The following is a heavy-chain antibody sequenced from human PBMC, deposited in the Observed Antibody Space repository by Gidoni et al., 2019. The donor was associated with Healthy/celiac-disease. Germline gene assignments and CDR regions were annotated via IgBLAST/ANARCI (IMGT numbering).Heavy chain of an antibody. D-gene: IGHD6-6*01. Sequence: EVQLVESGGGSVQPGGSLRLSCAASGFTFSSYEMNWVRQAPGKGLEWVSYISSSGSTIYYADSVKGRFTISRDNAKNSLYLQMNSLRAEDTAVYYCARDSGSQLVKPYYFDYWGQGTLVTVSS. CDR1: GFTFSSYE. V-gene: IGHV3-48*03. CDR2: ISSSGSTI. J-gene: IGHJ4*02. CDR3: ARDSGSQLVKPYYFDY.